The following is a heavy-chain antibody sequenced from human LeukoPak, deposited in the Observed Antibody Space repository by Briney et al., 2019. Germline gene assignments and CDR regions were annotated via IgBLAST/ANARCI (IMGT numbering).Heavy chain of an antibody. D-gene: IGHD3-10*01. Sequence: GESLKISCKGSGYSFASYWIGWVRQMPGKGLEWMGIIHPGDSDTRYSPSFQGQVTISADKSISTAYLQWSSLKASDTAMYYCARGYYSSGSYLYYFDYWGQGTLVTVSS. V-gene: IGHV5-51*01. J-gene: IGHJ4*02. CDR1: GYSFASYW. CDR3: ARGYYSSGSYLYYFDY. CDR2: IHPGDSDT.